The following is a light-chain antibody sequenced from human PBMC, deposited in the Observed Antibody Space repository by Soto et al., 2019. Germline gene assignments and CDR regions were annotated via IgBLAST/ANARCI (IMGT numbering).Light chain of an antibody. CDR1: QSVSNN. CDR3: QQFNNWPET. Sequence: EIVMTQSPATLSVSPGERATLSCMASQSVSNNLAWYQQKPGQAPRLLIYGASTRATDIPVRFSGSGSGTDFTLTISSLQSEDLAVFYCQQFNNWPETFGQGTKVDIK. CDR2: GAS. J-gene: IGKJ1*01. V-gene: IGKV3-15*01.